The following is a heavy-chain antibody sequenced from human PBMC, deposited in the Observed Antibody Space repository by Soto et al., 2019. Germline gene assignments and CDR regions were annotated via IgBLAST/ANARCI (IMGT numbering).Heavy chain of an antibody. CDR1: GGCVSSGSYY. V-gene: IGHV4-61*01. J-gene: IGHJ4*02. Sequence: SETMSLTCTVCGGCVSSGSYYWSWIRQPPGKGLEWIGYIYYSGSTNYNPSLKSRVTISVDTSKNQFSLKLSSVTAADTAVYYCARQPRLRYFDWLLPDFDYWGQGTLVTVSS. D-gene: IGHD3-9*01. CDR2: IYYSGST. CDR3: ARQPRLRYFDWLLPDFDY.